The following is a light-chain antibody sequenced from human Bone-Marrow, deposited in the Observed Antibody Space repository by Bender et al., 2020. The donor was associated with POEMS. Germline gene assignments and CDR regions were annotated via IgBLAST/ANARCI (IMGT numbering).Light chain of an antibody. Sequence: QSALTQPASVSGSPGQSITISCTGTSSDVGSYSLVSWYQQHPGKAPKLIIYEGSKRPSGVSNRFSGSKSGNTASLTISGLQAEDEGDYYCQSYDNSLCGWVFGGGTKLTVL. CDR2: EGS. CDR3: QSYDNSLCGWV. V-gene: IGLV2-23*01. CDR1: SSDVGSYSL. J-gene: IGLJ3*02.